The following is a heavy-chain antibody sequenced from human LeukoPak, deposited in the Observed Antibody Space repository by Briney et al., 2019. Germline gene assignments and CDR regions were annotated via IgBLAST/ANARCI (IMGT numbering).Heavy chain of an antibody. D-gene: IGHD1-1*01. CDR2: ISGSGGST. CDR3: AKEVNWNDGVDY. V-gene: IGHV3-23*01. CDR1: GFTVSSNY. Sequence: GGSLRLSCAASGFTVSSNYMSWVRQAPGKGLEWVSAISGSGGSTYYADSVKGRFTISRDNSKNTLYLQMNSPRAEDTAVYYCAKEVNWNDGVDYWGQGTLVTVSS. J-gene: IGHJ4*02.